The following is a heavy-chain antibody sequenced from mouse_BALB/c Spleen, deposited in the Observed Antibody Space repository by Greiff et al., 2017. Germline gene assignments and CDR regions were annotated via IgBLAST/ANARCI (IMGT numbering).Heavy chain of an antibody. Sequence: DVKLQESGPGLVKPSQSLSLTCTVTGYSITSDYAWNWIRQFPGNKLEWMGYISYSGSTSYNPSLKSRISITRDTSKNQFFLQLNSVTTEDTATYYCARGGYYPFAYWGQGTLVTVSA. J-gene: IGHJ3*01. CDR2: ISYSGST. V-gene: IGHV3-2*02. CDR1: GYSITSDYA. CDR3: ARGGYYPFAY. D-gene: IGHD1-1*01.